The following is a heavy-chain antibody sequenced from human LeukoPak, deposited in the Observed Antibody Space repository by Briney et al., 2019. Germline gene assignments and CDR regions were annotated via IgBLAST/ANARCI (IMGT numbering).Heavy chain of an antibody. V-gene: IGHV1-3*01. CDR2: LNAGNGLT. D-gene: IGHD2-15*01. J-gene: IGHJ4*02. CDR3: ATSRNSARGIDY. Sequence: ASVKVSCKASGYTFITYVMHWVRQAPGQRLEWMGWLNAGNGLTKYSQRFQGTVTITRDTSASTAYMELSSLRSEDTAVYYCATSRNSARGIDYWGQGTLVTVSS. CDR1: GYTFITYV.